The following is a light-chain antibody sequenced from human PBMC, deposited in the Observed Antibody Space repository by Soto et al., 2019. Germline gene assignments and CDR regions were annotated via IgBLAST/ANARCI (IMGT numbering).Light chain of an antibody. Sequence: DIQMTQSPSSLSASVGDRVTITCQASQNINNYLNWYQQKPGRAPKLLIYDASNLEAGVPSRFRGSGSGTDFTLTISSLQPEDVATYYCQNYNSAPLTFGGGTKVDI. CDR2: DAS. CDR1: QNINNY. V-gene: IGKV1-33*01. J-gene: IGKJ4*01. CDR3: QNYNSAPLT.